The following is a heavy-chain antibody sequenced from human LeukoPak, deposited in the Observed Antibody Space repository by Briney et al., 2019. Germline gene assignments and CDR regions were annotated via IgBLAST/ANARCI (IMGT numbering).Heavy chain of an antibody. CDR1: GYTFTSYG. CDR3: AREGDSGWFFDY. Sequence: ASVKVSCKASGYTFTSYGISWVRQAPGQGLEWMGWISTYNGNTNYAQKFQGRVTMTTDTSTTTAYMELRSLRSGDTAVYYCAREGDSGWFFDYWGQGTLVTVSS. J-gene: IGHJ4*02. D-gene: IGHD6-19*01. V-gene: IGHV1-18*01. CDR2: ISTYNGNT.